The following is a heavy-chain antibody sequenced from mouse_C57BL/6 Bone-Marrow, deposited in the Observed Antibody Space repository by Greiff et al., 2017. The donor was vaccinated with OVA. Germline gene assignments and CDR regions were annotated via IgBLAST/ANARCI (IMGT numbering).Heavy chain of an antibody. D-gene: IGHD1-1*01. V-gene: IGHV1-4*01. CDR2: INPSSGYT. Sequence: VQLQQSGADLARPGASVKMSCKASGYTFTSYTMHWVKQRPGQGLEWIGYINPSSGYTKYNQKFKDQATLTADKSSSTAYIQLSSLTYEDSAVYYCARAISCYGSSYYWYFDVWGTGTTVTVSS. CDR1: GYTFTSYT. J-gene: IGHJ1*03. CDR3: ARAISCYGSSYYWYFDV.